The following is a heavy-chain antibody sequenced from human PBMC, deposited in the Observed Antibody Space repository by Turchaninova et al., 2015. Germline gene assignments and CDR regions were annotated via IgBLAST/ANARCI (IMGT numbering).Heavy chain of an antibody. CDR2: IIPIFGPA. D-gene: IGHD5-12*01. V-gene: IGHV1-69*01. Sequence: SCKAAGGTLGNHAFSWVRQAPGQGLEWMGAIIPIFGPANYAQKFQGRVSITADYFTSTAYMELSTLRSEDTAVYYCVRGGYTHSSENYWGQGTLVTVSS. CDR1: GGTLGNHA. CDR3: VRGGYTHSSENY. J-gene: IGHJ4*02.